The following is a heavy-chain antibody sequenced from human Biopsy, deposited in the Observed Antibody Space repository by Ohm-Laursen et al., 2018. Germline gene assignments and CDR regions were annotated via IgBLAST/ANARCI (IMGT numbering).Heavy chain of an antibody. CDR2: VYTSGST. D-gene: IGHD1-7*01. V-gene: IGHV4-4*07. CDR1: GGSLKNYY. J-gene: IGHJ3*02. Sequence: ETLSLTCTVSGGSLKNYYWSWIRQPAGKGLEWIGRVYTSGSTSYNPSLESRVTMSVVTSKNQFSLKVTSMTAADTALYYCARDYGLELGGLEACDIWGQGTMVTVSS. CDR3: ARDYGLELGGLEACDI.